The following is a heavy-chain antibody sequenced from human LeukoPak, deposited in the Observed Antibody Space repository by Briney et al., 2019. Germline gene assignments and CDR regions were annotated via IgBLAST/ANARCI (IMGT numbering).Heavy chain of an antibody. CDR1: RFTFSRYA. D-gene: IGHD2-8*02. CDR3: ARERALVYGMDV. CDR2: ISSSSSYI. Sequence: GGSLRLSCAATRFTFSRYAMSWVRQAPGKGLEWVSSISSSSSYIYYADSVKGRFTISRDNAKNSLYLQMNSLRAEDTAVYYCARERALVYGMDVWGQGTTVTVSS. V-gene: IGHV3-21*01. J-gene: IGHJ6*02.